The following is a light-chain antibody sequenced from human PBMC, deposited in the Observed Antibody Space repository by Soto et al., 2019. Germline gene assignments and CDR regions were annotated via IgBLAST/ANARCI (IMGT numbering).Light chain of an antibody. J-gene: IGKJ1*01. CDR1: QGISNN. V-gene: IGKV1-27*01. CDR3: QKYGSAPLT. CDR2: GAS. Sequence: DIQMTQSPSSLSASVGDRVTITCRASQGISNNLAWYQQKPGKVPQLLIYGASTLQSGVPSRFSGSRSGTDFTLTISSQQPEDVATYYCQKYGSAPLTFGQGTKAEFK.